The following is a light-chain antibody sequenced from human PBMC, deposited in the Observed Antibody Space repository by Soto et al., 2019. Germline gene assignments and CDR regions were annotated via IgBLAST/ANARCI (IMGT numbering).Light chain of an antibody. Sequence: EIVMTQSPATLSVSPGDRATLSCKASQSVGSSLAWYQQKPGQAPRLLIFGASTRATGIPARFSGSGSGTEFTLTISSLQSEDFAVYYCQQYHNWPPWTFGPGTEVDIK. CDR1: QSVGSS. CDR2: GAS. V-gene: IGKV3-15*01. CDR3: QQYHNWPPWT. J-gene: IGKJ3*01.